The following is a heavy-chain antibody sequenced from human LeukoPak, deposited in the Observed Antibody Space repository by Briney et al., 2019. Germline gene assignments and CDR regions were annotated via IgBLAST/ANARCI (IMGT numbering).Heavy chain of an antibody. CDR1: GLPFSGNW. D-gene: IGHD1-26*01. J-gene: IGHJ4*02. Sequence: PGGSLSLSFAAPGLPFSGNWWHWFRQPPGKGLPWVSVIRSDGSITTYADSVKGRFTFSRDTAKNTLYLQMNSLRAEDTAVYYCARDGRSGNFDKWGQGTLVSVSS. CDR3: ARDGRSGNFDK. V-gene: IGHV3-74*01. CDR2: IRSDGSIT.